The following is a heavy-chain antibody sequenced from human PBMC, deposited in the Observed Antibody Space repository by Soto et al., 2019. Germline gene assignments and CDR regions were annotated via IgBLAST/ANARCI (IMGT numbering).Heavy chain of an antibody. CDR3: ARTIFRQCGGDCYREFDY. J-gene: IGHJ4*02. V-gene: IGHV1-46*02. Sequence: ASVKASCKASGYTFNTLYIHWVRQAPGQGLEWMGIINPSGGSTTYAQKFQGRVTMTRDTSTSTVYMELNSLRVEDTAVYYCARTIFRQCGGDCYREFDYWGQGTLVTVSS. D-gene: IGHD2-21*02. CDR2: INPSGGST. CDR1: GYTFNTLY.